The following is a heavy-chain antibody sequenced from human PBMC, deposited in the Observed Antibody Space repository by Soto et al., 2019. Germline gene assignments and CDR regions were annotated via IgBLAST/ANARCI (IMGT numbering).Heavy chain of an antibody. V-gene: IGHV1-24*01. CDR2: FDAEDGKT. Sequence: ASVKVSCKVSGYTLTELSMHWVRQAPGKVLEWMGCFDAEDGKTKYSQKFQGRVTITRDTSTSTAYMELSSLRSEDTAVYYCARVLGGPGWYYYYGMDVWGQGTTVTVSS. J-gene: IGHJ6*02. D-gene: IGHD6-19*01. CDR3: ARVLGGPGWYYYYGMDV. CDR1: GYTLTELS.